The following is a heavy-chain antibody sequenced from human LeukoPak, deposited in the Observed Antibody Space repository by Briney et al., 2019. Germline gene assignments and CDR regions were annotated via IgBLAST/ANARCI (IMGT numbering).Heavy chain of an antibody. D-gene: IGHD4-23*01. CDR1: GYSISSGYY. V-gene: IGHV4-38-2*02. CDR2: MYHSGST. J-gene: IGHJ6*03. CDR3: ARGGGNGGGWVGHYYYMDV. Sequence: PSETLSLTCTVSGYSISSGYYWTWIRQPPGKGLEWIGSMYHSGSTYKNPSLKSRVTISVDTSKNQFSLKLSSVSAADTAVYYCARGGGNGGGWVGHYYYMDVWGKGTTVTVSS.